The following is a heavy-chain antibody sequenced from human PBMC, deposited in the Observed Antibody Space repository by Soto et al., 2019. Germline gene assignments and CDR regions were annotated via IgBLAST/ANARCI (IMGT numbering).Heavy chain of an antibody. J-gene: IGHJ4*02. V-gene: IGHV4-34*01. CDR2: ISQSGSS. Sequence: VQVQQGGAGLLKPSETLTLTCAVYDEYFSNIDWSWIRQPPGKGLEWIGEISQSGSSNYNQSIKSRVTISGDTYKNQFSLRVRSVTAADTAVYYCARRRGAALARSFDYWGQGAIVSFSS. CDR1: DEYFSNID. CDR3: ARRRGAALARSFDY. D-gene: IGHD6-6*01.